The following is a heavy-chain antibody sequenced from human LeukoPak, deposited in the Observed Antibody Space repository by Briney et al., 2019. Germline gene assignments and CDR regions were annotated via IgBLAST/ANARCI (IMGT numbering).Heavy chain of an antibody. CDR3: AKDLLYDRPLYYFDY. CDR2: ISGSGGST. J-gene: IGHJ4*02. V-gene: IGHV3-23*01. CDR1: GFTFSSYA. Sequence: GGSLRLSCAASGFTFSSYAISWVRQAPGKGLEWVSAISGSGGSTYYADSVKGRFTISRDNSKNTLYLQMNSLRAEDTAVYYCAKDLLYDRPLYYFDYWGQGTLVTVSS. D-gene: IGHD3-22*01.